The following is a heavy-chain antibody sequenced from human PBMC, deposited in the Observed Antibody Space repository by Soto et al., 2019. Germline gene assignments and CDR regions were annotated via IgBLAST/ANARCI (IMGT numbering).Heavy chain of an antibody. D-gene: IGHD3-3*01. Sequence: GGSLRLSCAASGFTFSSYWMHWVRQAPGKGLVWVSRINSDGSSTSYADSVKGRFTISRDNAKNTLYLQMNSLRAEDTAVYYCARGDTYYDFWSGYYNDYWGQGTLGTVSS. J-gene: IGHJ4*02. V-gene: IGHV3-74*01. CDR2: INSDGSST. CDR1: GFTFSSYW. CDR3: ARGDTYYDFWSGYYNDY.